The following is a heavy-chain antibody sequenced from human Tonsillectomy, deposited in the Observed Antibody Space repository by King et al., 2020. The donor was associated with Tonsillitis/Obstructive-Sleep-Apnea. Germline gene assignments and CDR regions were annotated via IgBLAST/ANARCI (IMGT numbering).Heavy chain of an antibody. CDR1: GLTFSNYA. Sequence: VQLVESGGGLVQPGGSLRLSCTASGLTFSNYAMSWVRQAPGKGLEWVSGISGSGSRTIYADSVKGRFTISRDNSKNTLYLQMNSLRAEDTAVYYCARSNAFGSSSSYFFYCYMDVWGKGTTVTVSS. J-gene: IGHJ6*03. V-gene: IGHV3-23*04. CDR2: ISGSGSRT. CDR3: ARSNAFGSSSSYFFYCYMDV. D-gene: IGHD6-6*01.